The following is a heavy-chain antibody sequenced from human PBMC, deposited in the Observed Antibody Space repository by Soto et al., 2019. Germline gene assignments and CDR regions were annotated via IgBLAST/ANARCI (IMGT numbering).Heavy chain of an antibody. V-gene: IGHV3-30*18. Sequence: SLRLSCAASGSTFNIYGMHWVRQAPDKGREWVALISYDGSNQYYADSVKGRFTISRDNSKNTLFLQMNSLRADDTAVYYCAKDQASGQGSFDSWGQGTLVTVSS. CDR1: GSTFNIYG. CDR3: AKDQASGQGSFDS. CDR2: ISYDGSNQ. J-gene: IGHJ4*02.